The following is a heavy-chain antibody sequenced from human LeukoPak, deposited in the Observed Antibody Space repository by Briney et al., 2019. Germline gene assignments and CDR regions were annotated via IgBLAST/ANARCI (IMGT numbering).Heavy chain of an antibody. D-gene: IGHD1-26*01. CDR1: GFTFSSYW. CDR3: ARAAGWDRSDY. CDR2: IKHDGSEK. Sequence: GGSLRLSCAASGFTFSSYWMNWVRQAPGRGLEWVANIKHDGSEKYYVDSVRGRFTISRDNAKNSLYLQMNSLRPEDTAVYYCARAAGWDRSDYWGQGTLVTVSS. J-gene: IGHJ4*02. V-gene: IGHV3-7*05.